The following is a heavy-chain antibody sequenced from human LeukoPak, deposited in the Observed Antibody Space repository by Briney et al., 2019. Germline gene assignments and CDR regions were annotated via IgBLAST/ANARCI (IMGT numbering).Heavy chain of an antibody. CDR1: GYTFTNYW. J-gene: IGHJ5*02. CDR3: ARRRYSSGWYGVESGGWFDP. V-gene: IGHV5-51*01. CDR2: IYPGDSDT. Sequence: GESLKISCKGSGYTFTNYWIAWVRQMPGKGLEWMGIIYPGDSDTRYGPSFQGQVTISADKSISTAYLQWSSLKASDTAMYYCARRRYSSGWYGVESGGWFDPWGQGTLVTVSS. D-gene: IGHD6-19*01.